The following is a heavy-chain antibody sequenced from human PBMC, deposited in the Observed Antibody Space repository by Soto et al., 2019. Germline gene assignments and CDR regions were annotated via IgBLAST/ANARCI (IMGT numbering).Heavy chain of an antibody. CDR1: GGTFSSYA. CDR3: ARVLWFITGGRVDYYYGMDV. D-gene: IGHD3-10*01. CDR2: IIPIFGTA. Sequence: QVQLVQSGAEVKKPGSSVKVSCKASGGTFSSYAISWVRQAPGQGLEWMGGIIPIFGTANYAQKFQGRVTITADESTSTAYMELSSLRSEDTAVYYCARVLWFITGGRVDYYYGMDVWGQGTTVTVSS. V-gene: IGHV1-69*01. J-gene: IGHJ6*02.